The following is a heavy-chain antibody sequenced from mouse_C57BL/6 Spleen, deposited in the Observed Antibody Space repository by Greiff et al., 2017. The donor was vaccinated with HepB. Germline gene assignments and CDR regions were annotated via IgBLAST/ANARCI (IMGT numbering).Heavy chain of an antibody. Sequence: QVHVKQSGAELVKPGASVKLSCKASGYTFTEYTIHWVKQRSGQGLEWIGWFYPGSGSIKYNEKFKDKATLTADKSSSTVYMELSRLTSEDSAVYFCARHEVGTAWFAYWGQGTLVTVSA. D-gene: IGHD4-1*01. CDR3: ARHEVGTAWFAY. CDR2: FYPGSGSI. J-gene: IGHJ3*01. CDR1: GYTFTEYT. V-gene: IGHV1-62-2*01.